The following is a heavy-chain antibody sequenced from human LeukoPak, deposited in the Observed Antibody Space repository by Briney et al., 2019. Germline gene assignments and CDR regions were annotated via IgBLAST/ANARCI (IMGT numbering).Heavy chain of an antibody. Sequence: SETLSLTCTVSGGSISSSSYYWGWIRQPPGKGMEWIGSIYYSGSTYYNPSLKSRVTISVDTSKNQFSLKLNSVTAADTAVYYCASRPYRTRYIDSWGQGTLVTVSS. CDR3: ASRPYRTRYIDS. D-gene: IGHD3-16*02. V-gene: IGHV4-39*07. CDR2: IYYSGST. CDR1: GGSISSSSYY. J-gene: IGHJ4*02.